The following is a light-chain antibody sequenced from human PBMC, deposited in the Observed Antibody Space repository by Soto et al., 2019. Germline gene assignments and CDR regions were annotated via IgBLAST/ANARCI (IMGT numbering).Light chain of an antibody. J-gene: IGKJ5*01. CDR3: QQRANWPPIT. CDR2: DAS. Sequence: EVVLTQSPATLSLSPGESATLSCRASESITNFLAWFQQRPGQAPRLLIYDASNRAAGIPARFSGSGSGTVFTLTISSLEPEDFAVYYCQQRANWPPITFGQGTRLEIK. CDR1: ESITNF. V-gene: IGKV3-11*01.